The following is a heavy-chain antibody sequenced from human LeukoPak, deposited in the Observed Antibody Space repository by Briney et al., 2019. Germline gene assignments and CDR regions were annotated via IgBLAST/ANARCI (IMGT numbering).Heavy chain of an antibody. CDR1: GGSISSPGFY. D-gene: IGHD3-10*01. J-gene: IGHJ5*02. V-gene: IGHV4-39*07. CDR2: VYYRGST. CDR3: ARELRDRFGNTAGLT. Sequence: SETLSLTCTVSGGSISSPGFYWGWLRQSPGKWLDWIGSVYYRGSTNYNPSLKGRVTISVDTSKNPFSLKLSSVTAADTAVYYCARELRDRFGNTAGLTWGQGTLVTVSS.